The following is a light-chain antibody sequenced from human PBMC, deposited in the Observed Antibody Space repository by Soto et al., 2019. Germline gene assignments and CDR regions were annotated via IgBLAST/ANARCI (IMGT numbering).Light chain of an antibody. CDR3: QSADSSGSWV. J-gene: IGLJ3*02. V-gene: IGLV3-25*02. Sequence: SYELTQPPSVSVSPGQTARISCSGHALPKQYAYWYQQKSGQAPVLVIYRDTERPSGIPERFSGSSSGTTVTLTISGVQAEDEADYYCQSADSSGSWVFGGGTKGTVL. CDR1: ALPKQY. CDR2: RDT.